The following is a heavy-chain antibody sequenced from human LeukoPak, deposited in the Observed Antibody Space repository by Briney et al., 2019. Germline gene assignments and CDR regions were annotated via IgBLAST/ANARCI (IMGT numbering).Heavy chain of an antibody. CDR3: AKTYGSGSYARVYYFDY. CDR2: IGWNSGSI. Sequence: PGGSLRLSCEPSGFTFEDYAMHWVRKAPGKGLKWVSGIGWNSGSIGYADSVKGRFTISRDNAKNSLYLQMNSLRAEDTALYYCAKTYGSGSYARVYYFDYWGQGTLVTVSS. D-gene: IGHD3-10*01. J-gene: IGHJ4*02. CDR1: GFTFEDYA. V-gene: IGHV3-9*01.